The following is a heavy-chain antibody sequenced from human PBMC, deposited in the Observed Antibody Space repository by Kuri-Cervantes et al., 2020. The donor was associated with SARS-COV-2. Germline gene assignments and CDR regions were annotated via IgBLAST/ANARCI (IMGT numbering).Heavy chain of an antibody. CDR3: ARISQSLDAGAFDY. CDR2: INHSVST. J-gene: IGHJ4*02. D-gene: IGHD6-19*01. Sequence: WAVYGGSFSGYYWSWIRQLPGKWRGWIGEINHSVSTNYNPSLRSGVPISVATSKNQFSLKLSSVTAADTAVYYCARISQSLDAGAFDYWGQGTLVTVSS. CDR1: GGSFSGYY. V-gene: IGHV4-34*01.